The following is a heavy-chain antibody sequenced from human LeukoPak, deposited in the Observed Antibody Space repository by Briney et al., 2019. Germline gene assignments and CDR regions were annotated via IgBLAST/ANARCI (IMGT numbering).Heavy chain of an antibody. J-gene: IGHJ4*02. CDR3: ARENGMAGLDY. D-gene: IGHD6-19*01. CDR2: IIPILGIA. CDR1: GGTFSSYT. Sequence: SVKLSCKASGGTFSSYTISWVRQAPGQGLEWMGRIIPILGIANYAQKFQGRVTITADKSTSTAYMELRSLRSEDTAVYYCARENGMAGLDYWGQGTLVTVSS. V-gene: IGHV1-69*04.